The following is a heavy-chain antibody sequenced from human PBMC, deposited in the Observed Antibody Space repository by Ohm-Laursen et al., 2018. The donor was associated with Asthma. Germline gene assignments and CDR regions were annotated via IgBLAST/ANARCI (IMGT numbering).Heavy chain of an antibody. D-gene: IGHD6-13*01. V-gene: IGHV3-30*18. CDR2: ISYDGSNK. Sequence: SLRLSCAASGFTFSSYGMHWVRQAPGKGLEWVAVISYDGSNKYYADSVKGRFTISRDNSKNTLYLQMNSLRAEDTAVYYFAKDLGIAAAGQPDYWGQGTLVTVSS. CDR1: GFTFSSYG. J-gene: IGHJ4*02. CDR3: AKDLGIAAAGQPDY.